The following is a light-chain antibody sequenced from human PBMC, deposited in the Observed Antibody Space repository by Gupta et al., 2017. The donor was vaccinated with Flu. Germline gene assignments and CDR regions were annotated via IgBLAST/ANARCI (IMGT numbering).Light chain of an antibody. Sequence: GENNIGSKSVHWYQQRPGQAPVLVLYNDYARPSVIPERFSGSNSGNTATLTISRGEAGDEADYFCQVWDTTSDHVVFGGGTKLTVL. J-gene: IGLJ3*02. V-gene: IGLV3-21*02. CDR2: NDY. CDR1: NIGSKS. CDR3: QVWDTTSDHVV.